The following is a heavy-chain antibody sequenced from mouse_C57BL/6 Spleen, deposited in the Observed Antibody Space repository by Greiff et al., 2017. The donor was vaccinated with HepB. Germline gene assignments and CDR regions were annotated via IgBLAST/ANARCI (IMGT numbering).Heavy chain of an antibody. V-gene: IGHV1-53*01. D-gene: IGHD1-1*02. Sequence: QVQLQQPGTELVKPGASVKLSCKASGYTFTSYWMHWVKQRPGQGLEWIGNIKPSNGGTNYNEKFKSKATLTVDKSSSTSYMQLSSLTSEDSAFYYCARRGWYERTFVDYWGQGTSVTVSS. CDR1: GYTFTSYW. J-gene: IGHJ4*01. CDR3: ARRGWYERTFVDY. CDR2: IKPSNGGT.